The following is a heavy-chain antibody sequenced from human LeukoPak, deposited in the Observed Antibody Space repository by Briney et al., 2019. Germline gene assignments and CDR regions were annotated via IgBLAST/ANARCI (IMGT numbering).Heavy chain of an antibody. CDR2: ISSSGSSI. J-gene: IGHJ4*02. CDR1: GFTFSDYY. CDR3: ARDGWRVIPPFFDY. D-gene: IGHD2-21*01. Sequence: GGSLRLSCAASGFTFSDYYMSWIRQAPGKGLEWVSYISSSGSSIDYADSVRGRFTISRDNAKNSLYLQMNILRAEDTAVYYCARDGWRVIPPFFDYWGQGTLVTVSS. V-gene: IGHV3-11*01.